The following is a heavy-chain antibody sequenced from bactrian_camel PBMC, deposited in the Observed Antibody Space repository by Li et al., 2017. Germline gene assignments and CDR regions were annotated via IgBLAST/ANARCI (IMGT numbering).Heavy chain of an antibody. CDR2: VYPTVGST. D-gene: IGHD2*01. CDR1: RITYRSNV. V-gene: IGHV3S54*01. Sequence: HVQLVESGGGSVQAGGSLRLSCAASRITYRSNVLAWFRQVPGKQREGIAAVYPTVGSTYYANSVKGRFTISRDNSKNTMYLHMNNLRPEDTAMYYCAADYSTWAGCRSVSKSGGFSYWGQGTQVTVS. J-gene: IGHJ6*01. CDR3: AADYSTWAGCRSVSKSGGFSY.